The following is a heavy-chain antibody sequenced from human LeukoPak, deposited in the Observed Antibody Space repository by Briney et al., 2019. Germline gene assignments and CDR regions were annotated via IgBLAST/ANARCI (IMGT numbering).Heavy chain of an antibody. CDR3: AREGRWRYDILTGYFDY. V-gene: IGHV3-7*01. J-gene: IGHJ4*02. Sequence: GGSLRLSCAASGFSLSTYWMSWVRQAPGKGLEWVANIKQDGSEQYYGDSVKGRFTISRDNANNSLFLQMDSLTAEDTAVYYCAREGRWRYDILTGYFDYWGREFWSPSPQ. CDR1: GFSLSTYW. D-gene: IGHD3-9*01. CDR2: IKQDGSEQ.